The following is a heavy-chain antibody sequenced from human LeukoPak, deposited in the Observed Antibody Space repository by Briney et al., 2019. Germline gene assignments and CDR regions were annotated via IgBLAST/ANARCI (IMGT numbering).Heavy chain of an antibody. J-gene: IGHJ4*02. CDR3: ARDSRDGLHY. CDR2: IYTSGST. D-gene: IGHD5-24*01. CDR1: GGSISSGSYY. V-gene: IGHV4-61*02. Sequence: SETLSLTCTVSGGSISSGSYYWSWIRQPAGKGLEWIGRIYTSGSTYYNPSLKSRVTISVDTSKNQFSLKLSSVTAADTAVYYCARDSRDGLHYWGQGTLVTVSS.